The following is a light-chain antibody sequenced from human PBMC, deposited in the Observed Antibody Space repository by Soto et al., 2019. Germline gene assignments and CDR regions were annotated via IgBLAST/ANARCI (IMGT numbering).Light chain of an antibody. CDR3: QQDHSYPFT. CDR2: AAS. Sequence: AIQMTQSPSSLSASVGDRDTITCRASQEITDDLNWYQQKPGKAPKLLIYAASSSQTGVPPRFSGSGSGTDFILTISSLQPEDFATYYCQQDHSYPFTFGGGTKVDIK. CDR1: QEITDD. J-gene: IGKJ4*01. V-gene: IGKV1-6*02.